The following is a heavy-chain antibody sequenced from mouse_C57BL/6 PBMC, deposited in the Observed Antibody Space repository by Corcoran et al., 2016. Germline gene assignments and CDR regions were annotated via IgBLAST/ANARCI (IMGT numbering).Heavy chain of an antibody. CDR2: INTYSGVP. D-gene: IGHD2-4*01. CDR3: ARSGPPDFWYFDV. V-gene: IGHV9-3*01. CDR1: GYTFTTYG. J-gene: IGHJ1*03. Sequence: QIQLVQSGPELKKPGETVKISCKASGYTFTTYGMSWVKQAPGKGLKWMGWINTYSGVPTYADDFKGRFAFSLETSASTAYLQINNLKNEDTATYFCARSGPPDFWYFDVWGTGTTVTVSS.